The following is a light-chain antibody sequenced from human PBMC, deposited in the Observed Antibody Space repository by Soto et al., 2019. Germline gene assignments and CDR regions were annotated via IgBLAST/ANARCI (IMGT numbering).Light chain of an antibody. CDR3: SSFVDGTSYV. J-gene: IGLJ1*01. CDR1: SSDVGAFNY. Sequence: QSALTQPPSVSGSPGQAVTISCTGTSSDVGAFNYDSWYQHHPAKVPKFFIYEVNKRPSGVPDRFSGSKSGNTASLTVSGLQPEDAAEYFCSSFVDGTSYVFGTGTKLTVL. CDR2: EVN. V-gene: IGLV2-8*01.